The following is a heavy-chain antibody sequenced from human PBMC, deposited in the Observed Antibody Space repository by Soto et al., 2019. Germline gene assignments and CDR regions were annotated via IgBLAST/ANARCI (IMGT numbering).Heavy chain of an antibody. CDR2: INAAYGNT. D-gene: IGHD4-17*01. Sequence: QVQLVQSGAEVKKPGASVKVSCKASGYTFTNYAMHWVRQAPGQRLEWMGWINAAYGNTKYSQKFTGRGTMTRDTSASTACMELTSLRSEDTAVYYCARGWGTVTTLPLMAFDIWGQGTMVTVSS. V-gene: IGHV1-3*01. J-gene: IGHJ3*02. CDR3: ARGWGTVTTLPLMAFDI. CDR1: GYTFTNYA.